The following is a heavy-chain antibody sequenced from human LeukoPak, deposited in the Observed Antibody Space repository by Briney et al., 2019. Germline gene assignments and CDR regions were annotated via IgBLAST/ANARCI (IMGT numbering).Heavy chain of an antibody. CDR1: GGSISSYY. Sequence: SETLSLTCTVSGGSISSYYWSWIRQPPGKGLEWMGYIYYSGSTNYNPSLKSRVTISVDTSKNQFSLRLSSVTAADTAVYYCARVTGYMIEDYFDYGGQGTLVTVSS. CDR3: ARVTGYMIEDYFDY. V-gene: IGHV4-59*01. J-gene: IGHJ4*02. D-gene: IGHD3-22*01. CDR2: IYYSGST.